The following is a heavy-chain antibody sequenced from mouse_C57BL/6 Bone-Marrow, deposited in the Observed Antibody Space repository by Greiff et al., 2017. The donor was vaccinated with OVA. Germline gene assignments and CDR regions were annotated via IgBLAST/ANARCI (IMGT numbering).Heavy chain of an antibody. CDR3: ALYYYGSPWFAY. D-gene: IGHD1-1*01. V-gene: IGHV1-52*01. CDR2: IEPSDSET. J-gene: IGHJ3*01. Sequence: QVQLQQPGAELVRPGSSVKLSCKASGYTFTSYWMHWVKQRPIPGLEWIGNIEPSDSETHYNHKFKDKATLTVEKYSSTAYMQRSSLTAEDSAVYYGALYYYGSPWFAYWGNGTLVTAST. CDR1: GYTFTSYW.